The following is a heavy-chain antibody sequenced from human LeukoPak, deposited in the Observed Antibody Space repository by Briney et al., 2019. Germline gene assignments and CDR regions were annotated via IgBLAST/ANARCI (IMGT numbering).Heavy chain of an antibody. Sequence: GASVKVSCKVSGKRLSGLSMDWVRQAPGKGREWMGGFDPEVDKIKFAQKFQGRVTLTEDTSTDTAYMELSSLRSDDTAVYYCATRVLWRILDCFDMWGQGTMVTVSS. CDR1: GKRLSGLS. CDR2: FDPEVDKI. V-gene: IGHV1-24*01. D-gene: IGHD3-16*01. J-gene: IGHJ3*02. CDR3: ATRVLWRILDCFDM.